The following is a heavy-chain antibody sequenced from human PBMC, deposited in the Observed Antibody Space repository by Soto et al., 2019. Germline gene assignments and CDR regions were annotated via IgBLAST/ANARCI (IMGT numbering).Heavy chain of an antibody. J-gene: IGHJ6*03. CDR3: ARDSRDIVVVPAGYYMDV. V-gene: IGHV3-7*01. CDR2: IKQDGSEK. CDR1: GFTFSSYW. D-gene: IGHD2-2*01. Sequence: PGGSLRLSCAVSGFTFSSYWMSWVRQAPGKGLEWVANIKQDGSEKYYVDSVKGRFTISRDNAKNSLYLQMNSLRAEDTAVYYCARDSRDIVVVPAGYYMDVWGKGTTVTVSS.